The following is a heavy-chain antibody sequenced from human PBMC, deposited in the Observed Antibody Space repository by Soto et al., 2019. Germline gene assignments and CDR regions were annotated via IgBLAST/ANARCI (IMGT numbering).Heavy chain of an antibody. D-gene: IGHD3-22*01. CDR3: ARAQAPYDSSGYYY. CDR1: GFTFSSYS. J-gene: IGHJ4*02. V-gene: IGHV3-21*01. Sequence: PGGSLRLSCAASGFTFSSYSMNWVRQAPGKGLEWVSSISSSSSYIYYADSVKGRFTISRDNAKNSLYLQMNSLRAEDTAVYYCARAQAPYDSSGYYYWGQGTLVTVSS. CDR2: ISSSSSYI.